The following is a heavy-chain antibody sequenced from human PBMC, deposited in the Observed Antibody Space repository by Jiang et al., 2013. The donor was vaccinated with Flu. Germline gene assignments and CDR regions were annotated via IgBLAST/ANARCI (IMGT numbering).Heavy chain of an antibody. CDR2: IYPGDSET. CDR1: GYTFTNYW. V-gene: IGHV5-51*01. Sequence: SGYTFTNYWVAWVRQLPGKGPEWVGVIYPGDSETRYNPSFRGQVTLSADKYITTAYLEWNSLRASDTAVYYCARRADAMDVWGQGTTVTVSS. CDR3: ARRADAMDV. J-gene: IGHJ6*02.